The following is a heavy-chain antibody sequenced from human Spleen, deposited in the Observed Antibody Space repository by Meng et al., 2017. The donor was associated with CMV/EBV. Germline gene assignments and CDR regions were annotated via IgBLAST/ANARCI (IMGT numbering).Heavy chain of an antibody. CDR1: GFTFSDAR. J-gene: IGHJ4*02. Sequence: GESLKISCAASGFTFSDARMNWVRQAPGKGLEWVGRIKSKTDGAKTDYAASVKGRFTISRDDSKNTLSLQMNSLKTEDTAVYFCSTGGYRSGWDFWGQGTLVTVSS. CDR3: STGGYRSGWDF. D-gene: IGHD6-19*01. V-gene: IGHV3-15*05. CDR2: IKSKTDGAKT.